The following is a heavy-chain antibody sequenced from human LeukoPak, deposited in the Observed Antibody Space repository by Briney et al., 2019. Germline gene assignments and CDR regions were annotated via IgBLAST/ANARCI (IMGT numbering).Heavy chain of an antibody. CDR2: IYPGDSDT. V-gene: IGHV5-51*01. D-gene: IGHD2-15*01. Sequence: GASLKISCKGSGYSFTSYWIGWVRQMPGKGLEWMGIIYPGDSDTRYSPSFQGQVTISADKSISNAYLQWSSLKASDTAMYYCARPHGYCSGGSCYSSDYFDYWGQGTLVTVSS. J-gene: IGHJ4*02. CDR1: GYSFTSYW. CDR3: ARPHGYCSGGSCYSSDYFDY.